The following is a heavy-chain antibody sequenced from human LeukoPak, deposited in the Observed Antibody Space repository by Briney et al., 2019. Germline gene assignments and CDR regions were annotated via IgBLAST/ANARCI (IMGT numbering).Heavy chain of an antibody. V-gene: IGHV1-69*01. CDR3: ARSRGDGLLGIDY. D-gene: IGHD3/OR15-3a*01. CDR1: GGTLSSYA. J-gene: IGHJ4*02. Sequence: SVKVSCKASGGTLSSYAISWVRQAPGQGLEWMGGIIPIFGTANYAQKFQGRVTITADESTSTAYMELSSLRSEDTAVYYCARSRGDGLLGIDYWGQGTQVTVSS. CDR2: IIPIFGTA.